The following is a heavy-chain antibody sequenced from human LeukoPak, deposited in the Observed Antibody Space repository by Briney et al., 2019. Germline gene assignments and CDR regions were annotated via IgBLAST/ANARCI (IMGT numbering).Heavy chain of an antibody. CDR2: IYYSGST. D-gene: IGHD3-22*01. V-gene: IGHV4-59*01. CDR1: GGSISSYY. J-gene: IGHJ4*02. CDR3: ARVANVHYYDSSGYQGPFDY. Sequence: PSETLSLTCTVSGGSISSYYWSWIRQPPGKGLEWIGYIYYSGSTNYNPSLKSRVTISVDTSKNQFSLKLSSVTAADTAVYYCARVANVHYYDSSGYQGPFDYWGQGTLVTVSS.